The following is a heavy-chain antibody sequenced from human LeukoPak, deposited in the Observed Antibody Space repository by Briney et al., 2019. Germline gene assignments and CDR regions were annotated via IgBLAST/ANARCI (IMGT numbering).Heavy chain of an antibody. V-gene: IGHV3-48*04. J-gene: IGHJ3*02. CDR2: ISSSGSTI. CDR3: ARVNTMVRGVINHAFDI. CDR1: GFTFSSYA. Sequence: PGGSLRLSCAASGFTFSSYAMSWVRQAPGKGLEWISYISSSGSTIYYADSVKGRFTISRDNAKNSLYLQMNSLRAEDTAVYYCARVNTMVRGVINHAFDIWGQGTMVTVSS. D-gene: IGHD3-10*01.